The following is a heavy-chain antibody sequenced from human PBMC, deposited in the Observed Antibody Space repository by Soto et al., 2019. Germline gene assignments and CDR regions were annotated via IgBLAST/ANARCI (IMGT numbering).Heavy chain of an antibody. Sequence: PSETLSLTCAVYGGSFSGYYWSWIRQPPGKGLEWTGEINHSGSTNHNPSLKSRVTISVDTSKNQFSLKLSPVTAADTAVYYCARQARGDYSSGARTNWFDPWGQGTLVTVSS. CDR1: GGSFSGYY. D-gene: IGHD6-19*01. V-gene: IGHV4-34*01. CDR3: ARQARGDYSSGARTNWFDP. J-gene: IGHJ5*02. CDR2: INHSGST.